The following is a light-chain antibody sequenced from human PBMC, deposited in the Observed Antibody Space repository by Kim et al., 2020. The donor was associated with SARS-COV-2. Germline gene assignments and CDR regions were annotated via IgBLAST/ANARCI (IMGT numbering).Light chain of an antibody. CDR3: CSYTRDSTYV. J-gene: IGLJ1*01. CDR1: RGDVGGYNY. V-gene: IGLV2-14*03. CDR2: DVS. Sequence: QSITISCTGTRGDVGGYNYVFWYQKHPGRAPTLIISDVSQRPPGVSDRFSGSKSGNTASLTISGLQVDDEADYFCCSYTRDSTYVFGTGTKVTVL.